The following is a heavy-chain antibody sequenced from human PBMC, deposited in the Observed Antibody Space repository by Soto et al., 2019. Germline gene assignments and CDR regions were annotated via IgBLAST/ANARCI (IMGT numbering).Heavy chain of an antibody. V-gene: IGHV3-7*05. D-gene: IGHD3-16*01. CDR3: VAHASSFGP. Sequence: EMQLVESGGDLVQPGGSLRLSCVGSGFTFRAYWMSWVRQAAGKGLECVATIKEDGSEKVYVDSVKGRFTISRDNAMNSLYLQMNILIAEDTAVYYCVAHASSFGPWGQGTLVTVSS. CDR1: GFTFRAYW. J-gene: IGHJ5*02. CDR2: IKEDGSEK.